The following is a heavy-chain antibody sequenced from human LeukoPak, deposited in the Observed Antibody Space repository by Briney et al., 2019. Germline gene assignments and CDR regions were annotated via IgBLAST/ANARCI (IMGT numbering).Heavy chain of an antibody. CDR2: IYTSGST. CDR1: GGSISSGSYY. Sequence: SETLSLTCTVSGGSISSGSYYWSWIRQPAGKGLEWIGRIYTSGSTNYNPSLKSRVTISVDTSKNQFSLKLSSVTAADTAVYYCATTTIATRSIDYWGQGTLVTVSS. V-gene: IGHV4-61*02. CDR3: ATTTIATRSIDY. D-gene: IGHD6-6*01. J-gene: IGHJ4*02.